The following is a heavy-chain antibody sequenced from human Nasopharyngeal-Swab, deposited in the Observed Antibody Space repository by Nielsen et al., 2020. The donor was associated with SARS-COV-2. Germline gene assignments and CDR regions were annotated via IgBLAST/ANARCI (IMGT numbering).Heavy chain of an antibody. J-gene: IGHJ6*02. D-gene: IGHD3-16*01. CDR1: GFTFSDYW. V-gene: IGHV3-74*01. CDR2: INPAGSTT. CDR3: ARGVVYDYVWGSYYYYGMDV. Sequence: GESLKISCAPSGFTFSDYWMHWVRQAPGKGLVWVSRINPAGSTTDYEDSVRGRFTISRDNAKNSLYLQMNSLRAEDTAVYYCARGVVYDYVWGSYYYYGMDVWGQGTTVTVSS.